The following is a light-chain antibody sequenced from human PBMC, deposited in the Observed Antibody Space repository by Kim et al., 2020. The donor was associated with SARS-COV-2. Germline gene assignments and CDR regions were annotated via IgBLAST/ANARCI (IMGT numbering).Light chain of an antibody. CDR3: AAWDDSLNGPV. V-gene: IGLV1-44*01. Sequence: GQRVTISCSGSSSNIGSNTVNWYQQLPGTAPKLRIYSNNQRPSGVPDRCSGSKSGTSASLAISGLQSEDEADYYCAAWDDSLNGPVFGGGTQLTVL. CDR1: SSNIGSNT. J-gene: IGLJ2*01. CDR2: SNN.